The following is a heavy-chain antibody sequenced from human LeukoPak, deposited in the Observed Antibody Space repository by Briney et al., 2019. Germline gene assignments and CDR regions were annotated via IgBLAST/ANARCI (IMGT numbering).Heavy chain of an antibody. CDR2: ISGSGNTI. V-gene: IGHV3-11*01. Sequence: GGSLRLSCAVSAGFTFSDFYISWIRQAPGKGLEWVSYISGSGNTIYYDDSVKGRFTISRDNAKNSLYLQMSSLRAEDTAVYYCARTNYNWNSNPHAMDVWGPGTTVTVSS. D-gene: IGHD1-7*01. J-gene: IGHJ6*02. CDR3: ARTNYNWNSNPHAMDV. CDR1: AGFTFSDFY.